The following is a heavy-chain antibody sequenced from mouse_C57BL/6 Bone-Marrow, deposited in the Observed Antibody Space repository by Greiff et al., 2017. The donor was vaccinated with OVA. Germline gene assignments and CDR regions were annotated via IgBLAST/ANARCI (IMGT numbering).Heavy chain of an antibody. CDR2: IWSGGST. CDR1: GFSLPSYG. V-gene: IGHV2-2*01. CDR3: ARNTLRRGNFDY. D-gene: IGHD1-1*01. J-gene: IGHJ2*01. Sequence: VQLQQSGPGLVQPSQSLSITCTVSGFSLPSYGVHWVRQSPGPGLEWLGVIWSGGSTDYYAAFISRLSISKDNSKSQVFVKMNSLQADDTAIYYCARNTLRRGNFDYWGQGTTLTVSS.